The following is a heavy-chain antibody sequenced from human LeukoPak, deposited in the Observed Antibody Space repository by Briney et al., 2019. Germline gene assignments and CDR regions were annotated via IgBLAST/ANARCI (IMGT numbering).Heavy chain of an antibody. D-gene: IGHD3-3*01. CDR3: AGGLEVDYWCGYYWFNLYFDY. CDR2: ISAYNGNT. Sequence: GASVKVSCKASGYTFTSYGISWVRQAPGQGLEWMGWISAYNGNTNYAQKLQGRVTMTTDTSTSTAYMELRSLRSDDTAVYCWAGGLEVDYWCGYYWFNLYFDYWGQGTLVTVSS. CDR1: GYTFTSYG. J-gene: IGHJ4*02. V-gene: IGHV1-18*01.